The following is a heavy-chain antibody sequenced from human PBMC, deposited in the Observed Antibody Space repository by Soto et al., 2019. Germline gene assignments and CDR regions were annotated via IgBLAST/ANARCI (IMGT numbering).Heavy chain of an antibody. CDR3: ERGGKRIASAAIVLEAFDI. D-gene: IGHD2-2*01. CDR2: SIPIFGTA. V-gene: IGHV1-69*01. CDR1: GGTFSSYA. Sequence: QVQLVQSGAEVKKPGASVKVSCKASGGTFSSYAISWVRQAPGHGLEWMGGSIPIFGTANYAQKFQGRVTITADEYTSQAYMELSSLRYEDTAVYYCERGGKRIASAAIVLEAFDIWGQGTMVTVSS. J-gene: IGHJ3*02.